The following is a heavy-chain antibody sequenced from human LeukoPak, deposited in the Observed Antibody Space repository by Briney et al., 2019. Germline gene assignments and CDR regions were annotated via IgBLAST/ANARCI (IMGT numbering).Heavy chain of an antibody. CDR2: IHYSGST. D-gene: IGHD3-10*01. CDR1: GGSISSNSYY. V-gene: IGHV4-39*01. Sequence: PSETLSLTCTVSGGSISSNSYYWGWIRPPPGQGLEWIGNIHYSGSTNYKSSLNSRVTISVDTSKNQFPLKMGSVTAADTAVYYCARLYGGSGSYLSMAYWGQGTLVTVSS. J-gene: IGHJ4*02. CDR3: ARLYGGSGSYLSMAY.